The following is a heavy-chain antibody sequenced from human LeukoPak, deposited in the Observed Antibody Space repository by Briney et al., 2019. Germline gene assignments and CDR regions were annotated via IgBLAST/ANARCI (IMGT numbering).Heavy chain of an antibody. V-gene: IGHV3-48*03. Sequence: GGSLRLSCAASGFTFSSYEMNWVRQAPGKGLEWVSYISSSGSTIYYADSVKGRFTISRDNAKNSLYLQMNSLRAEDTAVYYCARDTVKAEEYYYYYYMDVWGKGTTATISS. D-gene: IGHD4-11*01. CDR2: ISSSGSTI. CDR3: ARDTVKAEEYYYYYYMDV. CDR1: GFTFSSYE. J-gene: IGHJ6*03.